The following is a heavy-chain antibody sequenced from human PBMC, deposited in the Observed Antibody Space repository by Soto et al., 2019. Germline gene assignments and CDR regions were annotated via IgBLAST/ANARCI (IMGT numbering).Heavy chain of an antibody. CDR2: ISHSGRV. J-gene: IGHJ4*02. Sequence: QVLLQESGPGLVQPSGTLSLSCAVSGGSISSSHFWGWVRQPPGKGREWVGDISHSGRVNYNPSLKSRVTMSIDKSKNQFSLKLNSVTAADTAVYYCARSFGWYAIDYWGQGTLVIVSS. CDR3: ARSFGWYAIDY. CDR1: GGSISSSHF. D-gene: IGHD6-19*01. V-gene: IGHV4-4*02.